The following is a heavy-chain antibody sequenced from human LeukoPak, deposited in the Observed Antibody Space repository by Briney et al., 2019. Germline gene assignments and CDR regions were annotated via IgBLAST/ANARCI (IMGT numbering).Heavy chain of an antibody. J-gene: IGHJ4*02. CDR2: INHSGST. D-gene: IGHD6-13*01. Sequence: SETLSLTCAVYGGSFSGYYWSWIRQPPGKGLEWIGEINHSGSTNYNPSLKSRVTISVDTSKNQFSLKLSSVTAADTAVYYWARDREPWGSSSWYELGYWGQGTLVTVSS. CDR1: GGSFSGYY. CDR3: ARDREPWGSSSWYELGY. V-gene: IGHV4-34*01.